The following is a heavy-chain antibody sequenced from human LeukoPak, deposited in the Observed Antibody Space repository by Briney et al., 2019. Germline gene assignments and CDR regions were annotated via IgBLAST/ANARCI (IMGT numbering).Heavy chain of an antibody. CDR3: ASYAYYYYMDV. D-gene: IGHD5-12*01. CDR2: IGGST. J-gene: IGHJ6*03. V-gene: IGHV3-23*01. CDR1: GFTFSSYA. Sequence: GGSLRLSCAASGFTFSSYAMSWVRQAPGKGLEWVSAIGGSTYYADSVKGRFTISRDNSKNTLYLQMNSLRAEDTAVYYCASYAYYYYMDVWGKGTTVTISS.